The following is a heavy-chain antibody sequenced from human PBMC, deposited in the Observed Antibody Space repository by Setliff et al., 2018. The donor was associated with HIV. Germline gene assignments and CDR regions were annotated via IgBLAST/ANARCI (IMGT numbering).Heavy chain of an antibody. CDR3: ARLLGNSFDY. CDR1: GGSISSYY. CDR2: IYYSGST. V-gene: IGHV4-59*12. Sequence: SETLSLTCSVSGGSISSYYWGWIRQPPGKGLEWIGYIYYSGSTNYNPSLESRVTISVDTSKSQFSLKLRSVTAADTAVYYCARLLGNSFDYWGQGTLVTVSS. D-gene: IGHD7-27*01. J-gene: IGHJ4*02.